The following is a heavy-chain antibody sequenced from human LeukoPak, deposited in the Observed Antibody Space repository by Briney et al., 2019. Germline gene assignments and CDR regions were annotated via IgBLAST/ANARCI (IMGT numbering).Heavy chain of an antibody. V-gene: IGHV4-34*01. CDR1: GGSFSGYY. J-gene: IGHJ4*02. Sequence: KPSETLSLTCAVYGGSFSGYYWSWIRQPPGKGLEWIGEINHSGSTNYNPSLKSRVTISVDTSKNQFSLKLSSVTAADTAVYYCASGWYTYYFDYWGQGTLVTVSS. CDR3: ASGWYTYYFDY. CDR2: INHSGST. D-gene: IGHD6-13*01.